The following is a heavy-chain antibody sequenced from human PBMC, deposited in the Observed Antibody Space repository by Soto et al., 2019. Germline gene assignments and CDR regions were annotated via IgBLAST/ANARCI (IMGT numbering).Heavy chain of an antibody. CDR1: GGSISSGGYY. CDR3: EGRDGYNPNGMDV. J-gene: IGHJ6*02. D-gene: IGHD5-12*01. Sequence: PSETLSLTCTVSGGSISSGGYYWSWIRQHPGKGLEWIGYIYYSGSTYYNPSLKSRVTISVDTSKNQFSLKLSSVTAADTAVYYCEGRDGYNPNGMDVWGQGTTVTVSS. CDR2: IYYSGST. V-gene: IGHV4-31*03.